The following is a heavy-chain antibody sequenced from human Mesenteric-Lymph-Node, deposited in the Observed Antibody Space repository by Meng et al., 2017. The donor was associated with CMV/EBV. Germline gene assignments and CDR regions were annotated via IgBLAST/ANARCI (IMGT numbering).Heavy chain of an antibody. CDR1: GFTFRSYA. J-gene: IGHJ4*02. D-gene: IGHD6-19*01. Sequence: LKISCAASGFTFRSYAMPWVRRAPGKGLEWVAVISYEGSNKYYADSVKGRFTISRDNSKNTLYLQMNSLRAEDTAVYYCARGGHGSVWTSQLDYWGRGTLVTVSS. CDR2: ISYEGSNK. V-gene: IGHV3-30-3*01. CDR3: ARGGHGSVWTSQLDY.